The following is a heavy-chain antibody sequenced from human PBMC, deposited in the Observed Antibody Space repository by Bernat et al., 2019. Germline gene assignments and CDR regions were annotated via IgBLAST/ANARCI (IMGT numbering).Heavy chain of an antibody. CDR1: GFTFNTYA. V-gene: IGHV3-23*04. J-gene: IGHJ4*01. CDR2: ISGGGTTT. D-gene: IGHD2-21*01. CDR3: TKGHWSNIGVVDY. Sequence: EVQLVQSGGGLVQPGGSLRLSCAASGFTFNTYAMNWVRQAPGKGLEWVSHISGGGTTTYYADSVKGRFTISRDNSKNTLSLQMNSVRAEDTAVYYCTKGHWSNIGVVDYWGQEPWSPSPQ.